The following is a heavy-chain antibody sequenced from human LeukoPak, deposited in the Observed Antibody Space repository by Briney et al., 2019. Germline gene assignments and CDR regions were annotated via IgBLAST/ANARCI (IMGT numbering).Heavy chain of an antibody. CDR2: ISGSAGST. D-gene: IGHD2/OR15-2a*01. CDR1: GFTFISYA. CDR3: AKVDGSTDFLDY. J-gene: IGHJ4*02. V-gene: IGHV3-23*01. Sequence: PWGSLRLSCAASGFTFISYAMTWVRQAPGKGLEWVSAISGSAGSTYYADSVKGRFAISRDNSKNTLYLQMNSLRAEDTAVYYCAKVDGSTDFLDYWGQGALVAVSS.